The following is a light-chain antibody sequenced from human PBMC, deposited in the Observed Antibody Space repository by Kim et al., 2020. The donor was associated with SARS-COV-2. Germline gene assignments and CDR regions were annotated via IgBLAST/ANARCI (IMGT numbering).Light chain of an antibody. J-gene: IGLJ3*02. CDR3: SAWDSSLSAWV. Sequence: QTATLTCTGNSNNVDYQGAAWLQQHQGHPPKLLSSRNNNRPSGISERFSASRSGNTASLTITGLQPEDEADYYCSAWDSSLSAWVLGGGTQLTVL. CDR1: SNNVDYQG. V-gene: IGLV10-54*01. CDR2: RNN.